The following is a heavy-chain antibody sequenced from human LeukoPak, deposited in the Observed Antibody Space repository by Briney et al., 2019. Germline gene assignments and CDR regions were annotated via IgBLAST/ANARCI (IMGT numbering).Heavy chain of an antibody. D-gene: IGHD1-26*01. CDR3: ARDEIVGATTGERWFDP. CDR1: GYSISSGYY. V-gene: IGHV4-38-2*02. CDR2: IYHSGST. Sequence: SETLSLTCTVSGYSISSGYYWGWIRQPPGKGLEWIGSIYHSGSTYYNPSLKSRVTISVDTSKNQFSLKLSSVTAADTAVYYCARDEIVGATTGERWFDPWGQGTLVTVSS. J-gene: IGHJ5*02.